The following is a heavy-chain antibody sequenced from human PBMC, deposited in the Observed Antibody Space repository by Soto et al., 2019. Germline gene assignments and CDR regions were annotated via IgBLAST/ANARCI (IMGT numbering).Heavy chain of an antibody. CDR3: ARDACRRSPPDY. V-gene: IGHV3-11*05. CDR2: ISSTSAYT. J-gene: IGHJ4*02. CDR1: GFDFSDYY. Sequence: QVQVVESGGGLVKPGGSVRLSCVAAGFDFSDYYMTWFRQAPGKAPEWVSSISSTSAYTKYADSVKGRFTISRDNAKKSVYLKMDSLRGEDTAVSYCARDACRRSPPDYWGQGTLVTVSS.